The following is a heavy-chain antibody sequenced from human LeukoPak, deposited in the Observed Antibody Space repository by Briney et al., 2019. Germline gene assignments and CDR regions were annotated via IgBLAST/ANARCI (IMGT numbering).Heavy chain of an antibody. CDR3: VGLIFGGAGRGN. V-gene: IGHV4-59*12. J-gene: IGHJ4*02. Sequence: SETLSLTCSASSGSIDTEHWSWVRQPPGKGLEWIGHTLYRGSNKYNPSLKGRVTISVDRSKNQFSLTLISVTAADTAVYYCVGLIFGGAGRGNWGQGTLVTVSS. CDR1: SGSIDTEH. D-gene: IGHD3-3*01. CDR2: TLYRGSN.